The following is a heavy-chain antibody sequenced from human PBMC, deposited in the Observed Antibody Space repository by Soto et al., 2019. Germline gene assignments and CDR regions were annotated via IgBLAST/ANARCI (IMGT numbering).Heavy chain of an antibody. Sequence: QVHLQESGPGLVKPSGTLSLTCGVSGASVSSSHWWTWVRQPPGKGLEWIGEIYHVGCTSNNPSLKSRVTTSMDQSRNKFSLKMSSVTAADTAVYYCARVRPPPSTRPAAVLSYLDSWGQGSLFTVSS. CDR3: ARVRPPPSTRPAAVLSYLDS. CDR1: GASVSSSHW. CDR2: IYHVGCT. V-gene: IGHV4-4*02. J-gene: IGHJ4*02. D-gene: IGHD2-2*01.